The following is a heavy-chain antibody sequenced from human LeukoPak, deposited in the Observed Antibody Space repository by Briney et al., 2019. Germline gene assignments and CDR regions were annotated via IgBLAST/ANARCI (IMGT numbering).Heavy chain of an antibody. Sequence: SETLSLTCTVSGGSFSSDGYYWNWIRQPPGTGLEWIGYIYYSGSTNYNPSLQSRVSISVDTSKNQFSLKLTSVTATDTAVYYCARGYCSGSSCYSRTLGYWGQGTLVTVSS. D-gene: IGHD2-15*01. CDR3: ARGYCSGSSCYSRTLGY. J-gene: IGHJ4*02. CDR2: IYYSGST. V-gene: IGHV4-61*08. CDR1: GGSFSSDGYY.